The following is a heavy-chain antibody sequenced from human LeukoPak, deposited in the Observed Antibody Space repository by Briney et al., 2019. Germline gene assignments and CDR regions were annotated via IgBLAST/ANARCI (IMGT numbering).Heavy chain of an antibody. CDR2: ISGSGGNT. CDR1: GFTFSNYA. Sequence: HPGGSLRLSCAASGFTFSNYAMSWVRQAPGKGLDWVSAISGSGGNTYYADSVKGRFTISRDNSKNTPYLQMNSLRAEDTAVYYCAKGYGGPTGGDAFDIWGQGTMVTVSS. CDR3: AKGYGGPTGGDAFDI. V-gene: IGHV3-23*01. J-gene: IGHJ3*02. D-gene: IGHD4-23*01.